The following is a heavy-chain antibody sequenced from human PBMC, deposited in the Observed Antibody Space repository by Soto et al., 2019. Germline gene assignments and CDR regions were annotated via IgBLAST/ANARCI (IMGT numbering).Heavy chain of an antibody. CDR2: INSYNGVT. CDR1: GYTLSNNYG. J-gene: IGHJ4*02. D-gene: IGHD4-17*01. V-gene: IGHV1-18*01. Sequence: QVQLVQSGAEVKNPGASVKVSCRASGYTLSNNYGISWVRQAPGQGREWMGWINSYNGVTNNARKIQDRVTLTTDASTTTAYMELRSLRSDDTAIYYCARDRQNYGSLDYWGQGTLVTVSS. CDR3: ARDRQNYGSLDY.